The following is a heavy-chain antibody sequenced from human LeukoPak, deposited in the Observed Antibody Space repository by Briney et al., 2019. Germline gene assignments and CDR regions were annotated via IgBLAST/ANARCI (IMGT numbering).Heavy chain of an antibody. CDR1: GGSFSGYY. Sequence: SETLSLTCAVYGGSFSGYYWSWIRQPPGKGLEWIGEINHSGSTNYNPSLKSRVTISVDTSKNQFSLKLSSVTAADTAVYYCAREYGDFDYWGQGTLVTVSS. J-gene: IGHJ4*02. V-gene: IGHV4-34*01. D-gene: IGHD4-17*01. CDR3: AREYGDFDY. CDR2: INHSGST.